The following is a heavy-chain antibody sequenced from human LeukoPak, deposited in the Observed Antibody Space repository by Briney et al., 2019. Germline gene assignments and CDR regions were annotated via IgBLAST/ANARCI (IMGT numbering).Heavy chain of an antibody. J-gene: IGHJ4*02. V-gene: IGHV3-23*01. CDR3: AKGYYYDSSGYYPWGPFDY. Sequence: PGGSLSLSCAASGFTFSSYAMSWVRQAPGQGLEWVSAISGSGGSTYYADSVKGRFTISRDNSKNTLYLQMNSLRAEDTAVYYCAKGYYYDSSGYYPWGPFDYWGQGTLVTVSS. CDR1: GFTFSSYA. D-gene: IGHD3-22*01. CDR2: ISGSGGST.